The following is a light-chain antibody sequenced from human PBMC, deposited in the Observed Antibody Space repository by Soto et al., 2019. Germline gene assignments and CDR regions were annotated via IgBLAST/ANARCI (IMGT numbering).Light chain of an antibody. CDR3: QQSYSTTWT. Sequence: EVVMTQSQALLSVSPGERFTLSCRASQSVNNILAWYQQQPGQAPRLLIYDTSSRATGVPARFSGSGSGTDFTLSISSLQPEDFATYYCQQSYSTTWTFGQGTKVDIK. J-gene: IGKJ1*01. CDR1: QSVNNI. V-gene: IGKV3-15*01. CDR2: DTS.